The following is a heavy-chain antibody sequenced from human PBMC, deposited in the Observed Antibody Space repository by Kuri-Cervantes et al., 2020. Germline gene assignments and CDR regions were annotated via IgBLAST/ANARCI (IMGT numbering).Heavy chain of an antibody. CDR2: ISSSSSYI. J-gene: IGHJ4*02. Sequence: GESLKISCAASGFTFGSYSMNWVRQAPGKGLEWVSSISSSSSYIYYADSVKGRFTISRDNAKNSLYLQMNSLRAEDTAVYYCAGSGSYGELYYFDYWGQGTLVTVSS. D-gene: IGHD1-26*01. V-gene: IGHV3-21*01. CDR1: GFTFGSYS. CDR3: AGSGSYGELYYFDY.